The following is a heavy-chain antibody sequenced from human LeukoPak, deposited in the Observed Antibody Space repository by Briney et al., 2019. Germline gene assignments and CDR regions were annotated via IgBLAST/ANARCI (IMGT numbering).Heavy chain of an antibody. J-gene: IGHJ4*02. CDR1: GFTFSSYG. D-gene: IGHD6-19*01. CDR2: ISYDGSNK. V-gene: IGHV3-30*18. CDR3: AKGWYSSGWYEV. Sequence: GGSLRLSCAASGFTFSSYGMHWVRQAPGKGLEWVAVISYDGSNKYYADSVKGRFTISRDNSKNTLNLQMNSLRVEDTAVYYCAKGWYSSGWYEVWGQGTLVTVSS.